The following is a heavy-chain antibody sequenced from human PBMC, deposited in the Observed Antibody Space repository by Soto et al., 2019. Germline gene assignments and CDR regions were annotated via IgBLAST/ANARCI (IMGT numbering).Heavy chain of an antibody. D-gene: IGHD3-22*01. CDR2: ISYDGSNK. V-gene: IGHV3-30-3*01. J-gene: IGHJ4*02. CDR3: ARDALKPYYYDSSGYYPGGFDY. Sequence: GSLRLSCAASGFTFSSYAMHWVRQAPGKXLEWVAVISYDGSNKYYADSVKGRFTISRDNSKNTLYLQMNSLRAEDTAVYYCARDALKPYYYDSSGYYPGGFDYWGQGTLVTVSS. CDR1: GFTFSSYA.